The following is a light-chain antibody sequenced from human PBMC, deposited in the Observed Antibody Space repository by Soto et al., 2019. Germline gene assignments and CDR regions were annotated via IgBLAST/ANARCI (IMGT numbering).Light chain of an antibody. V-gene: IGKV3-20*01. CDR3: HQYGYGVYT. J-gene: IGKJ2*01. Sequence: EIVLTQSPGTLSLSPGERAILSCRASQSVRNNSLAWYRQQPGQAPRLLIFGSSSRATGIPDRFSGSGSGTDFTLTISRLEPEDSAGYICHQYGYGVYTFGQGTKLEIK. CDR1: QSVRNNS. CDR2: GSS.